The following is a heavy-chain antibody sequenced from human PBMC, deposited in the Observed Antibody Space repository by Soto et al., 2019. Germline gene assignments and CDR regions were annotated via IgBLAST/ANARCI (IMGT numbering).Heavy chain of an antibody. D-gene: IGHD1-26*01. V-gene: IGHV4-4*07. CDR3: ARGRSGSYSFFDYYYGMDV. J-gene: IGHJ6*02. CDR1: GGSISSYY. CDR2: IYTSGST. Sequence: SETLSLTCTVSGGSISSYYWSWIRQPAGKGLEWIGRIYTSGSTNYNPSLKSRVAMSVDTSKNQFSLKLSSVTAADTAVYYCARGRSGSYSFFDYYYGMDVWGQGTTVTVSS.